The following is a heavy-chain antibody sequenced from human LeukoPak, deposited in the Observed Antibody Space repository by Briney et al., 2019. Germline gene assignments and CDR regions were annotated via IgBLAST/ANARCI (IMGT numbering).Heavy chain of an antibody. J-gene: IGHJ5*02. Sequence: SETLSLTCTVSGGSISSYYWSWIRQPSGKGLEWIGYIYYSGSTNYNPSLKSRVTISADTSKNQFSLKLSSVTAADTAVYYCARHLGYCSSTSCYPWFDPWGQGTLVTVSS. CDR2: IYYSGST. V-gene: IGHV4-59*08. CDR3: ARHLGYCSSTSCYPWFDP. CDR1: GGSISSYY. D-gene: IGHD2-2*01.